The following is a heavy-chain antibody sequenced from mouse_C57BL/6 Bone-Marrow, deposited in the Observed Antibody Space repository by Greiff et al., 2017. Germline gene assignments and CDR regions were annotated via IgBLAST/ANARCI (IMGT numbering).Heavy chain of an antibody. CDR2: IHPNSGST. CDR3: AWGGLRGYFDV. D-gene: IGHD2-4*01. J-gene: IGHJ1*03. CDR1: GYTFNSYW. V-gene: IGHV1-64*01. Sequence: QVQLQQSGAELVKPGASVKLSCKASGYTFNSYWMHWVKQRPGQGLEWIGMIHPNSGSTNYNEKFKSKATLTVDKSSGTAYMQLSSPTSEVSAGYYCAWGGLRGYFDVWGTGTTVTVAS.